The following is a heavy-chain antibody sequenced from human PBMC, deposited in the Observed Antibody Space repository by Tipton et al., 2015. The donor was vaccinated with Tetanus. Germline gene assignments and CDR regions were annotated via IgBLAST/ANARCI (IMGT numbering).Heavy chain of an antibody. J-gene: IGHJ4*02. CDR1: GYTFSDFY. CDR2: INPNSGGT. D-gene: IGHD3-16*01. CDR3: ARGRPPLKYPWGWGPVETIDS. V-gene: IGHV1-2*02. Sequence: QLVQSGAEVKKPGASVKGSCKASGYTFSDFYMHWVRQAPRQGLEWMGWINPNSGGTYYAQKFQGRVTMTRDTSIRTAYMQMNSLTYDDTAVSFCARGRPPLKYPWGWGPVETIDSWGQGTLVTVSS.